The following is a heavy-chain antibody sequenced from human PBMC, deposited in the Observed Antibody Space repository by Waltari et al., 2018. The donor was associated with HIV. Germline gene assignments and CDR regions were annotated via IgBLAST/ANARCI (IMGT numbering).Heavy chain of an antibody. Sequence: QVQLQESGPGLVKPSETLSLTCTVSGGSVSSGSYYWSWIRQPPGKGLEWIGYIYYSGSTNYNPSLKGRVTISVDTSKNQFSLKLSSVTAADTAVYYCARVQGVITGYYYYGMDVWGQGTTVTVSS. CDR2: IYYSGST. CDR1: GGSVSSGSYY. V-gene: IGHV4-61*01. CDR3: ARVQGVITGYYYYGMDV. J-gene: IGHJ6*02. D-gene: IGHD3-10*01.